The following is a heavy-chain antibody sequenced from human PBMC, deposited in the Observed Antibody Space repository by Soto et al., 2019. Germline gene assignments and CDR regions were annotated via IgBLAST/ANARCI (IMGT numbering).Heavy chain of an antibody. J-gene: IGHJ4*02. Sequence: QMQLVQSGPEVKKPGTSVKVSCKASGFTFTSSAVQWVRQARGQRLEWIGWIVVGSGNTNYAQKFQERVTITRDMSTSTAYMELSSLRSEDTAVYYCAAGQYCGGGCFPSDYWGQGTLVTVSS. CDR1: GFTFTSSA. CDR3: AAGQYCGGGCFPSDY. D-gene: IGHD2-21*02. V-gene: IGHV1-58*01. CDR2: IVVGSGNT.